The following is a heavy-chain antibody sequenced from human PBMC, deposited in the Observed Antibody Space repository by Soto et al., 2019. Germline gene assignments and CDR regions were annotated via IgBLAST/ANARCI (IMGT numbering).Heavy chain of an antibody. CDR3: ARAPYSSSWYVWFDP. CDR1: GGSFSGYY. Sequence: KPSETLSLTCAVYGGSFSGYYWSWIRQPPGKGLEWIGEINHSGSTNYNPSLKSRVTISVDTSKNQFSLKLSSVTAADTAVYYCARAPYSSSWYVWFDPWGQGTLVTVSS. V-gene: IGHV4-34*01. J-gene: IGHJ5*02. CDR2: INHSGST. D-gene: IGHD6-13*01.